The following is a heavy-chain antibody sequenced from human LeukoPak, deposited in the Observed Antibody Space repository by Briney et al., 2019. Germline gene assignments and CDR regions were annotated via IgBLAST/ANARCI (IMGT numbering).Heavy chain of an antibody. CDR1: GGTFTIYA. J-gene: IGHJ3*02. CDR3: ARGKVHYDSSGQATDAFDI. CDR2: IIPIFGTA. D-gene: IGHD3-22*01. Sequence: SVTVSFKSSGGTFTIYAISWVRQAPGQGLEWMGGIIPIFGTANYAQKFQGRVTITADESTSTAYMELSSLRSEDTAVYYCARGKVHYDSSGQATDAFDIWGQGTTVTVSP. V-gene: IGHV1-69*01.